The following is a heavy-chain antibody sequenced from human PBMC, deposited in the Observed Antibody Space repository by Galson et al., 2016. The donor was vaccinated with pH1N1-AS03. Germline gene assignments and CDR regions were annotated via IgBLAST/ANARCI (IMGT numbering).Heavy chain of an antibody. J-gene: IGHJ4*03. D-gene: IGHD6-13*01. V-gene: IGHV1-2*02. CDR3: ARVEGIASTPGD. CDR1: GYDFTTYY. Sequence: SVKVSCKASGYDFTTYYIHWVRQAPGQGLEWMGFINTYTGRTRYAQKFQRRVTMTRDTSITTAFMELRGLASDDSASYFCARVEGIASTPGDRGQGTLVTVS. CDR2: INTYTGRT.